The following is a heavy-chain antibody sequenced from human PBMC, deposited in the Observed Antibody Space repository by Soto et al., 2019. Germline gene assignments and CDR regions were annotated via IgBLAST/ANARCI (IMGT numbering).Heavy chain of an antibody. V-gene: IGHV3-21*01. CDR3: GRVGRIVVNYGMDV. D-gene: IGHD2-21*01. J-gene: IGHJ6*02. Sequence: PGGSLRLSCAASGFTFSSYGMNWVRQAPGKGLEWVSSISSSSIYIYYADSVKGRFTISRDNAKNSLYLQMNSLRAEDTAVYYCGRVGRIVVNYGMDVWGQGITVTVCS. CDR2: ISSSSIYI. CDR1: GFTFSSYG.